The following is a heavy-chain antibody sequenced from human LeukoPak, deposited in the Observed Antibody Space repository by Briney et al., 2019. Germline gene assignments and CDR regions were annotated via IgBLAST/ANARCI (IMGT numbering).Heavy chain of an antibody. CDR2: INSDGSST. D-gene: IGHD3-22*01. CDR1: GFTFSSYW. Sequence: GGSLRLSCAASGFTFSSYWMHWVRQAPGEGLVWVSRINSDGSSTSYADSVKGRFTISRDNAKNTLYLQMNSLRAEDTAVYYCARVVGYYDSSGLDYWGQGTLVTVSS. V-gene: IGHV3-74*01. J-gene: IGHJ4*02. CDR3: ARVVGYYDSSGLDY.